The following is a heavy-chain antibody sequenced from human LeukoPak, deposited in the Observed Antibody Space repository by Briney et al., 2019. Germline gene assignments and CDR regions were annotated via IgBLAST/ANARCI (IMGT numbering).Heavy chain of an antibody. D-gene: IGHD5-18*01. CDR1: GFAFDDFA. V-gene: IGHV3-9*01. CDR3: TKDKVGYSYGYDTFHS. CDR2: ITWNSGTI. J-gene: IGHJ4*02. Sequence: GRSLRLSCAASGFAFDDFAMHWVRQAPGKGLEWISGITWNSGTIGYADSVKGRFTISRDNAKSFLYLQMNSLRSEDTALYFCTKDKVGYSYGYDTFHSWGQGTLVIVSS.